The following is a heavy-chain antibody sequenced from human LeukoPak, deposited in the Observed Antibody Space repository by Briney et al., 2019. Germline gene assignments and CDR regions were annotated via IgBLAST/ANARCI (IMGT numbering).Heavy chain of an antibody. Sequence: KTSETLSLTCAVYGGSFSGYYWSWIRQPPGKGLEWIGEINHSGSTNYNPSLKSRVTISVDTSKNQFSLKLSSVTAADTALYYCARHVEYSGSYGAFDIWGQGTMVTVSS. CDR3: ARHVEYSGSYGAFDI. D-gene: IGHD1-26*01. V-gene: IGHV4-34*01. CDR2: INHSGST. CDR1: GGSFSGYY. J-gene: IGHJ3*02.